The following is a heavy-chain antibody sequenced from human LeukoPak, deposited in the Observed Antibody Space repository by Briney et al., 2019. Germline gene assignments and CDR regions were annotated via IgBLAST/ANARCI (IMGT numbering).Heavy chain of an antibody. Sequence: GGSLRLSCAASGFTFSSYAMHWVRQDPGKGLEWVSYISSSSSTIYYADSVKGRFTISRDNAKNSLYLQMNSLRAEDTAVYYCARDTGLWAAAEKRNYWGQGTLVTASS. CDR3: ARDTGLWAAAEKRNY. CDR1: GFTFSSYA. V-gene: IGHV3-48*04. J-gene: IGHJ4*02. D-gene: IGHD6-13*01. CDR2: ISSSSSTI.